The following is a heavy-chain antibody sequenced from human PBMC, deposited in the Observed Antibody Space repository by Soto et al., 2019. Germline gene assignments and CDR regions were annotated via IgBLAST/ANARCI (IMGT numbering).Heavy chain of an antibody. J-gene: IGHJ4*02. Sequence: EVQLLESGGGLVQPGGSLRLSCAASGFTFSSYAMIWVRQAPGRGLEWVSTVSGSVGSTYYADSVKGRFTISRDNSKNTLYLQMSSLRVEDTAVYYCAKGSGGNNYFLDYWGQGTLVTVSS. V-gene: IGHV3-23*01. CDR3: AKGSGGNNYFLDY. CDR2: VSGSVGST. CDR1: GFTFSSYA. D-gene: IGHD1-1*01.